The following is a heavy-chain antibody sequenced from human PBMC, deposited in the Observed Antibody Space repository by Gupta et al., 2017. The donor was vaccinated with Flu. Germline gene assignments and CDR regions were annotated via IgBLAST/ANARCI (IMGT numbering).Heavy chain of an antibody. CDR3: TRLVDYSFVAMDV. CDR1: GFTFSGSG. D-gene: IGHD4-11*01. J-gene: IGHJ6*02. V-gene: IGHV3-73*02. CDR2: ITSKINNYAT. Sequence: QLVESGGGLVQPGGSLKLSCAASGFTFSGSGLHWVRQASGKGLEWVGRITSKINNYATAYAASVAGRFTISRDDSENTAYLQMNSLKTEDTAVYYCTRLVDYSFVAMDVWGQGTTVTVSS.